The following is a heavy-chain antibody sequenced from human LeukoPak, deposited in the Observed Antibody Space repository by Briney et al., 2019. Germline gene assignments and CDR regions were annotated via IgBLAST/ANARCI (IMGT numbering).Heavy chain of an antibody. CDR2: ISYDGSNK. CDR3: AQAGILLERIL. J-gene: IGHJ4*02. D-gene: IGHD2-15*01. Sequence: GGSLRLSCAASGFTFSNSCMHWVRQAPGKGLEWVAVISYDGSNKYYADSVKGRFTISRDNSMDTLYLQMNSLRDEDTAVYYCAQAGILLERILWAQGTLVTVSS. CDR1: GFTFSNSC. V-gene: IGHV3-30*18.